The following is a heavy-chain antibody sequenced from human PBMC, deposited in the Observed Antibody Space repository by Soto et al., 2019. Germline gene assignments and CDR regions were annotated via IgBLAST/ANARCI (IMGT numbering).Heavy chain of an antibody. J-gene: IGHJ6*02. CDR3: ARFRWASSSSGGYYYYGMDF. V-gene: IGHV4-59*01. CDR1: GGSISSYY. CDR2: IYYSGST. Sequence: SETLSLTCTVSGGSISSYYWSWIRQPPGKGLEWIGYIYYSGSTNYNPSLKSRVTISVDTSKNQFSLKLSSVTAADTAVYYCARFRWASSSSGGYYYYGMDFWGQGTTVTVSS. D-gene: IGHD6-6*01.